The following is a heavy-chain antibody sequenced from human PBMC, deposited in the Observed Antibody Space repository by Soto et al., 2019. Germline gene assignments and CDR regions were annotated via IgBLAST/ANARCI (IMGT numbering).Heavy chain of an antibody. Sequence: EVQVVESGGGLVQPGGSLRLSCAGSGFTFSRYWMTWVRQAPGKGLEWVANINQDGSEKYYLDSVKGRFTISRDNAKNSVSLQLNSLRVEDTALYHCARDHDNYGDKLDYWGQGTLVTVSS. D-gene: IGHD4-17*01. CDR2: INQDGSEK. V-gene: IGHV3-7*01. J-gene: IGHJ4*02. CDR3: ARDHDNYGDKLDY. CDR1: GFTFSRYW.